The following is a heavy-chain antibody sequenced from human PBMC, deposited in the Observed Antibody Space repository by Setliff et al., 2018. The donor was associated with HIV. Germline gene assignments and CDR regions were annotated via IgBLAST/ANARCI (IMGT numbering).Heavy chain of an antibody. V-gene: IGHV3-73*01. D-gene: IGHD1-1*01. CDR1: GFTFSGSA. CDR3: TRHSTDPWSLLDY. J-gene: IGHJ4*02. CDR2: IRSKGYGSAT. Sequence: ESLKISCAASGFTFSGSAMHWVRQASGKGLEWVGRIRSKGYGSATAYAASVKGRFTISRDDSKNTAYLQMDSLKTEDTAVYYCTRHSTDPWSLLDYWGQGTLVTVSS.